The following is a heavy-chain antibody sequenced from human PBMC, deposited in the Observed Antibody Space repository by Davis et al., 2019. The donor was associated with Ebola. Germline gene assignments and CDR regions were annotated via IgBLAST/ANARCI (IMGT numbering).Heavy chain of an antibody. CDR3: ARDSGSLAVL. CDR1: GFTFSSYW. V-gene: IGHV3-7*03. D-gene: IGHD1-26*01. CDR2: IKQDGSEK. Sequence: GESLKISCAASGFTFSSYWMSWVRQAPGKGLEWVANIKQDGSEKYYVDSVKGRFTISRDNAKNSLYLQMNSLRAEDTAVYYCARDSGSLAVLWGQGTLVTVSS. J-gene: IGHJ4*02.